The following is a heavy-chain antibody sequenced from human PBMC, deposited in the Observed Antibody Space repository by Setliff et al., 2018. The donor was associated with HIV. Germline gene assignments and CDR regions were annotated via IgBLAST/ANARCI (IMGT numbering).Heavy chain of an antibody. Sequence: QTLSLSCTASGFTFGDHAVSWVRQAPGKGLEWVGFIRNKAYGGTTEYAASVKGRFTISRDDSKSIAYLQMNSLKTEDTAVYYCTRDSPGGNSYYYGMDVWGQGTTVTVSS. D-gene: IGHD2-15*01. CDR3: TRDSPGGNSYYYGMDV. CDR2: IRNKAYGGTT. V-gene: IGHV3-49*04. J-gene: IGHJ6*02. CDR1: GFTFGDHA.